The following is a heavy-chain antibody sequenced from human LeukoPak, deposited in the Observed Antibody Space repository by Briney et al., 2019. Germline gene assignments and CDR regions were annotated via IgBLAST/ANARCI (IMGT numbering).Heavy chain of an antibody. CDR2: IYYSGST. V-gene: IGHV4-59*08. J-gene: IGHJ4*02. CDR3: ARHKGSSWYLVY. CDR1: GGSISSYY. Sequence: KPSETLSLTCTVSGGSISSYYWSWIRQPPGKGLEWIGYIYYSGSTNYNPSLKSRVTISVDTSKNQFSLKLSSVTAADTAVYYCARHKGSSWYLVYWGQGTLVTVSS. D-gene: IGHD6-13*01.